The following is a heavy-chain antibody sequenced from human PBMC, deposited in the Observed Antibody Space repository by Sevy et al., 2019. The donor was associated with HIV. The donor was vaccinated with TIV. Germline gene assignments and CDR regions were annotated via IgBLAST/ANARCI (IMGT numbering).Heavy chain of an antibody. CDR2: IYYNGNI. CDR1: GGSITSLY. J-gene: IGHJ4*02. D-gene: IGHD1-26*01. CDR3: AGENAWGRGYS. Sequence: SETLSLTCTVSGGSITSLYWNWIRQPPGKGLEWIANIYYNGNINYNPSLKSRVTLSLDTSKNHFSLRLSSVPAADTAMYYCAGENAWGRGYSWGQGTLVTVSS. V-gene: IGHV4-59*08.